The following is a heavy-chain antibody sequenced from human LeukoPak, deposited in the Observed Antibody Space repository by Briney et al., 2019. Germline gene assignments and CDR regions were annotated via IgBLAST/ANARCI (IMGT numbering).Heavy chain of an antibody. CDR3: AREPRGIAVAGTPDDAFDI. V-gene: IGHV4-61*01. CDR2: IYYSGST. CDR1: GGSVSSGSYY. J-gene: IGHJ3*02. D-gene: IGHD6-19*01. Sequence: SETLSLTCTVSGGSVSSGSYYWSWIRQPPGKGLEWIGYIYYSGSTNYNPSLKSRVTISVDTSENQFSLRLSSVTAADTAAYYCAREPRGIAVAGTPDDAFDIWGQGTMVTVSS.